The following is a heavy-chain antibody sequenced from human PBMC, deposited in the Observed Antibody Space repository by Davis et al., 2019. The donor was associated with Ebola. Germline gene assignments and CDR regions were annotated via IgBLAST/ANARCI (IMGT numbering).Heavy chain of an antibody. D-gene: IGHD2-15*01. Sequence: ASVKVSCKASGGTFSSYAISWVRQAPGQGLEWMGWINPNSGGTNYAQKFQGWVTMTRDTSISTAYMELSRLRSDDTAVYYCARDKGGVVAATNYYYYGMDVWGQGTTVTVSS. V-gene: IGHV1-2*04. J-gene: IGHJ6*02. CDR1: GGTFSSYA. CDR2: INPNSGGT. CDR3: ARDKGGVVAATNYYYYGMDV.